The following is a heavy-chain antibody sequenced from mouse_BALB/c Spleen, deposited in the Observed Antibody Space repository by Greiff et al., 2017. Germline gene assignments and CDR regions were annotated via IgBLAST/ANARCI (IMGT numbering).Heavy chain of an antibody. D-gene: IGHD2-4*01. CDR2: ISSGGSYT. V-gene: IGHV5-6*01. CDR1: GFTFSSYG. CDR3: ARKEITEFAY. J-gene: IGHJ3*01. Sequence: EVQLQESGGDLVKPGGSLKLSCAASGFTFSSYGMSWVRQTPDKRLEWVATISSGGSYTYYPDSVKGRFTISRDNAKNTLYLQMSSLKSEDTAMYYCARKEITEFAYWGQGTLVTVSA.